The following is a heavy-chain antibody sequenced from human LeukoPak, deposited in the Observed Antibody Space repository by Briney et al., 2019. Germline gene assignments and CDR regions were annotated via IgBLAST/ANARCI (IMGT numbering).Heavy chain of an antibody. CDR1: DFTFSSYA. Sequence: PGGSLRLSCAASDFTFSSYAMNWVRQAPGKGLEWVSSISSSSSYIYHADSVKGRFTISRDNAKNSLYLQMNSLRAEDTAVYYCARDRHHRFGELFPWGQGTRVTVSS. V-gene: IGHV3-21*01. D-gene: IGHD3-10*01. CDR3: ARDRHHRFGELFP. CDR2: ISSSSSYI. J-gene: IGHJ4*02.